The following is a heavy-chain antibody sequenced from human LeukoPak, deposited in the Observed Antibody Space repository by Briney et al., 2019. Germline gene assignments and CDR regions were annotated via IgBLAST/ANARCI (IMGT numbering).Heavy chain of an antibody. CDR3: ARAAYSYGSYYYYYMDV. CDR2: IYTSGST. V-gene: IGHV4-61*02. Sequence: SQTLSLTCTVSGGSISSGSYYWRWIRQPAGTGLEWIGRIYTSGSTNYNPSLKSRVTISVDTSKNQFSLKLSSVTAADTAVYYCARAAYSYGSYYYYYMDVWGKGTTVTVSS. D-gene: IGHD5-18*01. CDR1: GGSISSGSYY. J-gene: IGHJ6*03.